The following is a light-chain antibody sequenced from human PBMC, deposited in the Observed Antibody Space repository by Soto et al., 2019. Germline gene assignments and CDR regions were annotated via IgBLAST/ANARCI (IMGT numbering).Light chain of an antibody. CDR1: QSISSC. J-gene: IGKJ5*01. V-gene: IGKV1-39*01. CDR2: AAS. CDR3: QQSYRTPPIT. Sequence: DIQMTQSPSSLSASVGDRVTITCRASQSISSCLNWYQQKPGKAPKLLIYAASSLQSGGPSRFSGSGSGTDFTLTISSLQPEDFATYYCQQSYRTPPITFGQGTRLEIK.